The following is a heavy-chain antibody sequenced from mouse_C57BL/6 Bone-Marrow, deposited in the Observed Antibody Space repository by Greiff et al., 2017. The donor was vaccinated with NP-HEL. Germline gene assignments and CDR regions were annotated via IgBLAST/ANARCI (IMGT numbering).Heavy chain of an antibody. J-gene: IGHJ4*01. Sequence: EVKLQESGPELVKPGASEKISCKASGYSFTGYYMNWVKQSPEKSLEWIGEINPSTGGTTYNQKFKAKATLTVDKSSSTAYMQLKSLTSEDSAVYYCARSFITTVVPYAMDYWGQGTSVTVSS. V-gene: IGHV1-42*01. CDR3: ARSFITTVVPYAMDY. D-gene: IGHD1-1*01. CDR1: GYSFTGYY. CDR2: INPSTGGT.